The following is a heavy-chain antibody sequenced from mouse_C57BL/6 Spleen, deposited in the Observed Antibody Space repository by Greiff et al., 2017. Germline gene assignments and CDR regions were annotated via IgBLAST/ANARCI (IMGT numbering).Heavy chain of an antibody. Sequence: EVKLMESGGGLVQPGGSLKLSCAASGFTFSDYGMHWVRQAPEKGLEWVAYISSGSSTIYYADTVKGRFTISRDNATNTLFLQMTSLRSEGTGMEYCARNEGYDVEDYAMDYWGQGTSVTVAS. V-gene: IGHV5-17*01. CDR2: ISSGSSTI. CDR1: GFTFSDYG. CDR3: ARNEGYDVEDYAMDY. D-gene: IGHD2-2*01. J-gene: IGHJ4*01.